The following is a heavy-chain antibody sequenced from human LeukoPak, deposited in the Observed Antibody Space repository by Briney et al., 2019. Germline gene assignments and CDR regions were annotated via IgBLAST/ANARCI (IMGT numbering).Heavy chain of an antibody. D-gene: IGHD6-19*01. CDR2: ISAYNGNT. CDR3: ARVAVTGTSSMDV. V-gene: IGHV1-18*01. Sequence: ASVKVSCKASGYSFTTYGINWVRQAPGQGLEWMGWISAYNGNTNYTQKVQGRVTMTTDTSTSTAHMELRSLRYDDTAVYYCARVAVTGTSSMDVWGQGTTVTVSS. J-gene: IGHJ6*02. CDR1: GYSFTTYG.